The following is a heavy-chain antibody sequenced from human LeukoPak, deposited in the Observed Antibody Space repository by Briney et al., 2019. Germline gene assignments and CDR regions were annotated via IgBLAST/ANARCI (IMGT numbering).Heavy chain of an antibody. J-gene: IGHJ4*02. D-gene: IGHD3-16*01. CDR3: ARDHWGYFDY. CDR1: GFTFSTYW. CDR2: IKQDGSEK. V-gene: IGHV3-7*01. Sequence: GGSLRPSCAASGFTFSTYWMSWVRQAPGKGLEWVANIKQDGSEKYYVDSVKGRFTISRDNAKNSLYLQMNSLRTEDTAVYYCARDHWGYFDYWGQGTLVTVSS.